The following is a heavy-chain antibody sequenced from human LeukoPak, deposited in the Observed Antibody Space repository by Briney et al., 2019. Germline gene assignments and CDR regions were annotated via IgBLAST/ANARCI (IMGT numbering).Heavy chain of an antibody. Sequence: SVKVSCKASGYTFTCYYMHWVRQAPGQGPEWMGWINPNSGGTNYAQKFQGRVTMTRDTSISTAYMELSRLRSDDTAVYYCARDVKYCSGGSCPPGYFDYWGQGTLVTVSS. D-gene: IGHD2-15*01. J-gene: IGHJ4*02. V-gene: IGHV1-2*02. CDR1: GYTFTCYY. CDR2: INPNSGGT. CDR3: ARDVKYCSGGSCPPGYFDY.